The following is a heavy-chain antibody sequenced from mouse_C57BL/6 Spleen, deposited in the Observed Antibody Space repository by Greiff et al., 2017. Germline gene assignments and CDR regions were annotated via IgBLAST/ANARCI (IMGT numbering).Heavy chain of an antibody. Sequence: EVQLQQSGPGLVKPSQSLSLTCSVTGYSITSGYYWNWTRQFPGNKLEWMGYISYDGSNNYNPSLKNRISITRDTSKNQFFLKLNSVTTEDTATYYCARRKFYYAMDYWGQGTSVTVSS. J-gene: IGHJ4*01. CDR3: ARRKFYYAMDY. V-gene: IGHV3-6*01. CDR2: ISYDGSN. CDR1: GYSITSGYY.